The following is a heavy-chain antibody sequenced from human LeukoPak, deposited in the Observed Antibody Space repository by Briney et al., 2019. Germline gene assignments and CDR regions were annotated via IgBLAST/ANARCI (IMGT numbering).Heavy chain of an antibody. CDR3: AELGITMIGGV. Sequence: GGSLRLSCEASGFTFSIYAMHWVRQAPGKGLEWVAIISHDGSNKYYADSVKGRFTISRDNAKNSLYLQMNSLRAEDTAVYYCAELGITMIGGVWGKGTTVTISS. CDR1: GFTFSIYA. D-gene: IGHD3-10*02. J-gene: IGHJ6*04. V-gene: IGHV3-30-3*01. CDR2: ISHDGSNK.